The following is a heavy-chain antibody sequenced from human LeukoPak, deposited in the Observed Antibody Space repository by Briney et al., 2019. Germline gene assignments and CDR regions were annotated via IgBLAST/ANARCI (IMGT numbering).Heavy chain of an antibody. CDR2: ISGSGGST. D-gene: IGHD1/OR15-1a*01. Sequence: GGSLRLSCAASGFTFSSYAMSWVRQAPGKGLEWVSLISGSGGSTYYADSVEGRFTISRDNSKDTLYLQMNGLRAEDTAVYYCAKPPITGTPPHFDYWGQGTLVTVSS. J-gene: IGHJ4*02. CDR1: GFTFSSYA. V-gene: IGHV3-23*01. CDR3: AKPPITGTPPHFDY.